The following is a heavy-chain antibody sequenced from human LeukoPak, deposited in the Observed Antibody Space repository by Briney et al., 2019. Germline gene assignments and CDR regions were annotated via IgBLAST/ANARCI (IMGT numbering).Heavy chain of an antibody. J-gene: IGHJ5*02. CDR1: GGSISNYY. V-gene: IGHV4-4*07. Sequence: SETLSLTCTVSGGSISNYYWTWIRQPAGKGLEWIGRIYTSGSTNYNPSLKSRVTMSVDTSKNQFSLKLSSVTAAGTAVYYCARGEYYYGSGSRWFDPWGQGTLVTVSS. D-gene: IGHD3-10*01. CDR2: IYTSGST. CDR3: ARGEYYYGSGSRWFDP.